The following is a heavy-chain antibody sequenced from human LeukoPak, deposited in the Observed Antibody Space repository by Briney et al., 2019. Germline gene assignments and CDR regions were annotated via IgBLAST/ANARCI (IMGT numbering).Heavy chain of an antibody. CDR3: AKGWRSRANWFDP. V-gene: IGHV4-61*02. Sequence: SETLSLTCTVSGGSISSGNYYWTWIRQPAGKGLEWIGRIYTSGSTNYNPSLKSRVSISINTSKNQFSLKLSSVTAADTAVYYCAKGWRSRANWFDPRGQGTLVTVSS. CDR1: GGSISSGNYY. CDR2: IYTSGST. J-gene: IGHJ5*02. D-gene: IGHD1-26*01.